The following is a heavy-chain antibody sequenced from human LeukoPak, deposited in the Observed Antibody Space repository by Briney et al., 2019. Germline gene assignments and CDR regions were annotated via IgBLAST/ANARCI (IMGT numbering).Heavy chain of an antibody. V-gene: IGHV3-53*01. Sequence: GGSLGLSCAVSGFTVSNNYMSWVRQAPGKGLEWVTIIYNTGTTYYADSVKGRFTISTDNSKNTLFLHMNSLRAEDSAVYYCARDGGLWVSAHWGDSWGRGTLVTVSS. J-gene: IGHJ4*02. CDR1: GFTVSNNY. CDR2: IYNTGTT. D-gene: IGHD7-27*01. CDR3: ARDGGLWVSAHWGDS.